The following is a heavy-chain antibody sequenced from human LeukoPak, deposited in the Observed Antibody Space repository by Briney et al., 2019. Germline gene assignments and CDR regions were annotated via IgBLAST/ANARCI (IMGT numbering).Heavy chain of an antibody. Sequence: SETLSLTCADSGGSISRGGYSWSWIRQPPVKGLEWIGYIYHSGSTSYNPSLKSRVTISVGRSKNQFSLKLSSVTAADFFFKQKTAYDILTGYYTDYWGQGTLVTVSS. CDR2: IYHSGST. V-gene: IGHV4-30-2*01. D-gene: IGHD3-9*01. CDR3: TAYDILTGYYTDY. J-gene: IGHJ4*02. CDR1: GGSISRGGYS.